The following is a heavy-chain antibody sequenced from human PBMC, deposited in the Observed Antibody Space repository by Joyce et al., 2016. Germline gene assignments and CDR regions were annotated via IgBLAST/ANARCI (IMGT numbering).Heavy chain of an antibody. CDR1: GFTFGDYG. J-gene: IGHJ4*02. CDR3: TREAGYSSGWYFYYFDY. D-gene: IGHD6-19*01. V-gene: IGHV3-49*05. CDR2: IRSKAYGGTT. Sequence: EVQLVESGGGLVKPGRSLRLSCTASGFTFGDYGVSWFRQAPGKGLEWVAFIRSKAYGGTTQYAASVKGRFPISRDDSKSIAYLQMNSLKTEDTAVYYCTREAGYSSGWYFYYFDYWGQGTLVTVSS.